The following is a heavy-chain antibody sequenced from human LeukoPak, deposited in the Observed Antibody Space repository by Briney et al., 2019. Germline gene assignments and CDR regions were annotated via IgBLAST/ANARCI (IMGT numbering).Heavy chain of an antibody. D-gene: IGHD3-10*01. CDR3: ARDDGAGGPFDY. J-gene: IGHJ4*02. V-gene: IGHV3-66*01. Sequence: PGGSLRLSCAVSGFXVSSNYISWVRQAPGKGLEWVSIIYSGGSTYYADSVKGRFSICRDNPKNTLYLQMNSLRAEDTAVYYCARDDGAGGPFDYWGQGTLVSVSS. CDR2: IYSGGST. CDR1: GFXVSSNY.